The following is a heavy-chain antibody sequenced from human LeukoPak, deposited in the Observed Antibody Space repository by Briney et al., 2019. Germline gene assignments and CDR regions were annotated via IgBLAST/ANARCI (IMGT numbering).Heavy chain of an antibody. CDR2: ISSSSSTI. CDR1: GFTFSSYS. D-gene: IGHD2-15*01. V-gene: IGHV3-48*01. J-gene: IGHJ5*02. Sequence: GGSLRLSCAASGFTFSSYSMNWVRQAPGKGLEWVSYISSSSSTIYYADSVKGRFTISRDNAKNSLYLQMNSLRAEDTAVYYCARGARVYCSGGSCTAGWFDPWGQGTLVTVSS. CDR3: ARGARVYCSGGSCTAGWFDP.